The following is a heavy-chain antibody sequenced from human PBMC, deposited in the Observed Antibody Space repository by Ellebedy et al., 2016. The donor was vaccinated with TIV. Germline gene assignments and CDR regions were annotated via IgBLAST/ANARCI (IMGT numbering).Heavy chain of an antibody. J-gene: IGHJ4*02. V-gene: IGHV1-46*01. D-gene: IGHD3-22*01. CDR2: INPSGGST. CDR1: GYTFTSYY. CDR3: ARGGYYDSSGYSLSYLDY. Sequence: ASVKVSXKASGYTFTSYYMHWVRQAPGQGLEWMGIINPSGGSTSYAQKFQGRVTMTRDTSTSTVYMELSSLRSEDTAVYYCARGGYYDSSGYSLSYLDYWGQGTLVTVSS.